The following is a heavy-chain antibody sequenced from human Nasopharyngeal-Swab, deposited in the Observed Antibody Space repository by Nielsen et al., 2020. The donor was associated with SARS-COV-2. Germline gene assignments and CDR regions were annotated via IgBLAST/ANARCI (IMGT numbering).Heavy chain of an antibody. CDR3: ARNPVDYDYVWGSYRYRTFDY. J-gene: IGHJ4*02. CDR2: IIPIFGTA. V-gene: IGHV1-69*06. D-gene: IGHD3-16*02. Sequence: SVKVSCKASGGTFSSYAISWVRQALGQGLEWMGWIIPIFGTANYAQKFQGRVTITADKSTSTAYMELSSLRSEDTAVYYCARNPVDYDYVWGSYRYRTFDYWGQGTLVTVSS. CDR1: GGTFSSYA.